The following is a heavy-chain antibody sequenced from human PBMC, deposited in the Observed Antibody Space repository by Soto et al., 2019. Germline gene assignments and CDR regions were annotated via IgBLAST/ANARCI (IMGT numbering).Heavy chain of an antibody. CDR1: GFTFISYA. J-gene: IGHJ4*02. CDR2: ISGSGGST. CDR3: AKRAAAGTGHFDY. V-gene: IGHV3-23*01. Sequence: GWSLRLSCASSGFTFISYAMSWVRQAPGKGLEWVSAISGSGGSTYYADSVKGRFTISRDNSKNTLYLQMNSLRAEDTAVYYCAKRAAAGTGHFDYWGQGTLVTVSS. D-gene: IGHD6-13*01.